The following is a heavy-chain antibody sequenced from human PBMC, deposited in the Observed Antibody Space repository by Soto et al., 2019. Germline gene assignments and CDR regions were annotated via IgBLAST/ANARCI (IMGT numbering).Heavy chain of an antibody. CDR1: GGSISSGDYY. Sequence: SETLSLTCTVSGGSISSGDYYWSWIRQPPGKGLEWIGYIYYSGSTYYNPSLKSRVTISVDTSKNQFSLKLSSVTAADTAVYYCARAVEMAPHLDYWGQGTLVTVSS. J-gene: IGHJ4*02. V-gene: IGHV4-30-4*01. CDR2: IYYSGST. D-gene: IGHD2-15*01. CDR3: ARAVEMAPHLDY.